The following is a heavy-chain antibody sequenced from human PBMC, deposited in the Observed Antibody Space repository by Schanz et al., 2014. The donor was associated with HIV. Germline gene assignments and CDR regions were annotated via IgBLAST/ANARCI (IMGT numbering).Heavy chain of an antibody. J-gene: IGHJ4*02. D-gene: IGHD3-22*01. V-gene: IGHV3-23*01. CDR2: ISATGGST. Sequence: EVQLLESGGGLVQPGGSLRLSCAASGFAFSNYAMSWVRQAPGKGLEWVSAISATGGSTYYADSVKGRFTISRDNSKNTLYLQMTTLRTEDTAVYYCAKPEYDSSGNSQSHFDYWGQGTLVTVSS. CDR1: GFAFSNYA. CDR3: AKPEYDSSGNSQSHFDY.